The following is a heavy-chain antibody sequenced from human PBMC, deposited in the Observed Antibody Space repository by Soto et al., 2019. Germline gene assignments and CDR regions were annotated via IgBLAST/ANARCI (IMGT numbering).Heavy chain of an antibody. CDR1: GYTFTDYF. V-gene: IGHV1-2*02. Sequence: QVQLVQSGAEVRKPGASVKVACKASGYTFTDYFIHWVRQAPGQGLEWMGWINPATGGTVYAQNFQGRVTMARDTPVSTVNTELSRLRSGDTALYYCARSTQYSALLEFDYWGQGTLVAVSS. CDR2: INPATGGT. J-gene: IGHJ4*02. D-gene: IGHD1-1*01. CDR3: ARSTQYSALLEFDY.